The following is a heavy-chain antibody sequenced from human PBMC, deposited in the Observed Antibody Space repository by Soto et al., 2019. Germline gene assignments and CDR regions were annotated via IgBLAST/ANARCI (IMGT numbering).Heavy chain of an antibody. J-gene: IGHJ4*02. CDR1: GYNFAGYW. CDR3: ARGGVSTRTFDY. CDR2: IYPSDSDT. V-gene: IGHV5-51*01. Sequence: GESLKISCKGSGYNFAGYWIAWVRQMPGKGLELMGIIYPSDSDTRYRPSFQGQVTISADKSISSAYLQWSSLRASDTAMYYCARGGVSTRTFDYWGQVTPFPVPS. D-gene: IGHD3-3*01.